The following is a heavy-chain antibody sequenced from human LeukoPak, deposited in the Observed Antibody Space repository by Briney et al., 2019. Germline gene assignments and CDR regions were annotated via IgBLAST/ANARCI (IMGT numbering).Heavy chain of an antibody. CDR3: ARTRYYYNSRSYGAPYYFDY. V-gene: IGHV3-74*01. J-gene: IGHJ4*02. CDR2: INDDGRST. CDR1: GFTFSSYW. Sequence: GGSLRLSCAASGFTFSSYWMHWVRQAPGKGLVGVSRINDDGRSTSYADSVKGRFTISRDNAKNTLYLQMNSLRAEDTAVYYCARTRYYYNSRSYGAPYYFDYWGQGTLVTVSS. D-gene: IGHD3-10*01.